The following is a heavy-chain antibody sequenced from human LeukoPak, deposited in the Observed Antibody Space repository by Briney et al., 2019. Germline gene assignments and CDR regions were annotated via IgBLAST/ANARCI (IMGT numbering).Heavy chain of an antibody. CDR2: IIPIFGTA. CDR3: AREINQGSGRNDAVDI. Sequence: SVKVSCKASGYTFTGYYMHWVRQAPGQGLEWMGGIIPIFGTANYAQKFQGRVTITADESTSTAYMELSSLRSEDAAVYYCAREINQGSGRNDAVDIWGQGTMVTVSS. D-gene: IGHD3-10*01. J-gene: IGHJ3*02. CDR1: GYTFTGYY. V-gene: IGHV1-69*13.